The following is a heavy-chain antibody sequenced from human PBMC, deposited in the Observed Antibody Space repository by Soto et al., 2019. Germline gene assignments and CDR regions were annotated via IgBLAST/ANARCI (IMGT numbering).Heavy chain of an antibody. CDR2: IYTDGST. CDR3: GRGPRSRGDCCPIDY. J-gene: IGHJ4*02. Sequence: EVQLVESGGDLIQPGGSLRLSCAASGFSVSSNYMTWVRQAPGKGLERVSFIYTDGSTYYADSVKGRFTISRDSSKNTLSLQMNSLRVEATAVYYCGRGPRSRGDCCPIDYWGQGTLVIVSS. CDR1: GFSVSSNY. D-gene: IGHD2-21*02. V-gene: IGHV3-53*01.